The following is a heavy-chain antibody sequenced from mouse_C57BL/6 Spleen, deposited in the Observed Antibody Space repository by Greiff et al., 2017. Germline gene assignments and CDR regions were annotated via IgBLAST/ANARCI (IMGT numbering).Heavy chain of an antibody. CDR3: AFITTVAFDY. V-gene: IGHV1-42*01. CDR1: GYSFTGYY. Sequence: DVKLQESGPELVKPGASVKISCKASGYSFTGYYMNWVKQSPEKSLEWIGEINPSTGGTTYNQKFKAKATLTVDKSSSTAYMQLKSLTSEDSAVYYCAFITTVAFDYWGQGTTLTVSS. D-gene: IGHD1-1*01. CDR2: INPSTGGT. J-gene: IGHJ2*01.